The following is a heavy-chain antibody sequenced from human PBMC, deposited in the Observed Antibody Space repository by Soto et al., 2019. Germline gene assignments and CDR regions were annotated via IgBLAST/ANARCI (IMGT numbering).Heavy chain of an antibody. CDR2: ISSSSSYT. CDR1: GFTFSDYY. CDR3: ARAVVPAADYYGMDV. V-gene: IGHV3-11*06. D-gene: IGHD2-2*01. Sequence: NPWEPLRLYCAASGFTFSDYYMSWIRQAPGKGLEWVSYISSSSSYTNYADSVKGRFTISRDNAKNSLYLQMNSLRAEDTAVYYCARAVVPAADYYGMDVWGQGTTVTVSS. J-gene: IGHJ6*02.